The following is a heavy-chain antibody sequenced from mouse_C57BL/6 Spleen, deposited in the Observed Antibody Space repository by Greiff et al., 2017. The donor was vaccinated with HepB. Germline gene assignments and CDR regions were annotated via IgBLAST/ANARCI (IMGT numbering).Heavy chain of an antibody. CDR3: ARSFITTVVAPFDY. J-gene: IGHJ2*01. D-gene: IGHD1-1*01. Sequence: VQLQQPGAELVKPGASVKLSCKASGYTFTSYWMQWVKQRPGQGLEWIGEIDPSDSYTNYNQKFKGKATLTVDTSSSTAYMQLSSLTSEDSAVYYCARSFITTVVAPFDYWGQGTTLTVSS. CDR1: GYTFTSYW. V-gene: IGHV1-50*01. CDR2: IDPSDSYT.